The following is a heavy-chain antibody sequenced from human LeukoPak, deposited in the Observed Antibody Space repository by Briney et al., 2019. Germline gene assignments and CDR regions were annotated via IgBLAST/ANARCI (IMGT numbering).Heavy chain of an antibody. CDR2: IYSGGNK. CDR3: ARVAFGGVIAGAFDI. D-gene: IGHD3-16*02. CDR1: GFTFSSSY. J-gene: IGHJ3*02. Sequence: PGGSLRLACAASGFTFSSSYMNWVRQAPGKGVEGVSVIYSGGNKYYTEYVRGRWTFSRDSCKKKRYLLLKSMRTEETAVYYCARVAFGGVIAGAFDIWGQGTMVTVSS. V-gene: IGHV3-66*02.